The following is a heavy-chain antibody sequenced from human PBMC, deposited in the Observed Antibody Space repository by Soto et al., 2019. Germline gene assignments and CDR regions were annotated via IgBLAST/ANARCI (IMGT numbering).Heavy chain of an antibody. CDR1: GGSISSGGYY. Sequence: SETLSLTCTVSGGSISSGGYYWSWIRQHPGKGLEWIGYIYYSGSTYYNPSLKSRVTISVDTSKNQFSLKLSSVTAADTAVYYCARGRVSTVYFDYWGQGTLVTVSS. D-gene: IGHD3-22*01. J-gene: IGHJ4*02. V-gene: IGHV4-31*03. CDR2: IYYSGST. CDR3: ARGRVSTVYFDY.